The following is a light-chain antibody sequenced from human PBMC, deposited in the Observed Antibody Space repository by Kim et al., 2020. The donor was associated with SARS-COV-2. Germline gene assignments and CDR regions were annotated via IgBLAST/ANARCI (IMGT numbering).Light chain of an antibody. J-gene: IGLJ2*01. CDR1: SSDVGSYNL. CDR3: CSYAGSSTSVV. Sequence: QSALTQPASVSGSPGQSITISCTGTSSDVGSYNLVSWYQQHPGKAPKVMIYEVSKRPSGVSNRFSGSKSGNTASLTISGLQAEDEADYYCCSYAGSSTSVVFGGGTQLTVL. CDR2: EVS. V-gene: IGLV2-23*02.